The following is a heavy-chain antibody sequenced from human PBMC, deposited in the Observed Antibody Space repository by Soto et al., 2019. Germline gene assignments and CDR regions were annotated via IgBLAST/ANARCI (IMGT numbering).Heavy chain of an antibody. V-gene: IGHV3-66*01. CDR1: GFTVSSNY. CDR3: ARGVYYDFWSGYYPGDY. Sequence: EVQLVESGGGLVQPGGSLRLSCAASGFTVSSNYMSWVRQAPGKGLEWVSVIYSGGSTYYADSVKGRFTISRDNSKNTLYLQMNSLRAADTAVYYCARGVYYDFWSGYYPGDYWGQGTLVTVSS. D-gene: IGHD3-3*01. CDR2: IYSGGST. J-gene: IGHJ4*02.